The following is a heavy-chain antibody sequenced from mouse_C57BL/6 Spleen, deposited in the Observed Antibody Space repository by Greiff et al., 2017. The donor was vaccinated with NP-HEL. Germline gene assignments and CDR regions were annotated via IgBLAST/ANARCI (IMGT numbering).Heavy chain of an antibody. V-gene: IGHV1-69*01. Sequence: QVQLQQPGAELVMPGASVKLSCKASGYTFTSYWMHWVKQRPGQGLEWIGEIDPSDSYTNYNQKFKGKSTLTVDKSSSTAYMQLSSLTSEDSAVYYCARSLTAQAHYFDYWGQGTTLTVSS. D-gene: IGHD3-2*02. CDR3: ARSLTAQAHYFDY. CDR1: GYTFTSYW. J-gene: IGHJ2*01. CDR2: IDPSDSYT.